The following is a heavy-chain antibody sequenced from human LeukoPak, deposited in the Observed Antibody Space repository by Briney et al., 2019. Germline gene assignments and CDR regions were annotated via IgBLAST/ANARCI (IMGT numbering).Heavy chain of an antibody. CDR2: ITAYNGNT. CDR1: GYPFMSYG. D-gene: IGHD2-8*01. V-gene: IGHV1-18*01. CDR3: ARDVRAFLLVLDRKDAFDM. Sequence: ASVKVSCKASGYPFMSYGISWVRQAPGQGLEWMGWITAYNGNTNYAQKFQDRVTMTTDTSTNTAYMELRSLRSDDTAVFYCARDVRAFLLVLDRKDAFDMWGQGTLVTVSS. J-gene: IGHJ3*02.